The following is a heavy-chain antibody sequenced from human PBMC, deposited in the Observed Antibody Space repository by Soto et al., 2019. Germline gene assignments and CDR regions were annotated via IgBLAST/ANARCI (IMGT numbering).Heavy chain of an antibody. CDR2: IYPSDSDS. Sequence: DSLTISRKTSGDTFTTYWVGLVGQRPGEGLEWMGIIYPSDSDSRYSPSFQGHVMFSVDKSLETAYLELKSLKTSDTAVYFCARRAGVMVPFDYWGQGTQVTVSS. CDR3: ARRAGVMVPFDY. J-gene: IGHJ4*02. CDR1: GDTFTTYW. D-gene: IGHD3-16*01. V-gene: IGHV5-51*01.